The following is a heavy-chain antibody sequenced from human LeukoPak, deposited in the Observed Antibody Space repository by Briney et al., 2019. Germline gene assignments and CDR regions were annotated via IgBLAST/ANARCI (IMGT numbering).Heavy chain of an antibody. CDR1: RFSISDFA. Sequence: GGSLRLSCAAARFSISDFAVTWVRQAPGKGLEWIAGISSRGDDIYYSHSVRGRFTISRDNSKNMVFLQMTRLRPEDTAVYYCSKAYGRRLYYLDHWGQGTPVTVS. CDR2: ISSRGDDI. CDR3: SKAYGRRLYYLDH. J-gene: IGHJ4*02. D-gene: IGHD3-10*01. V-gene: IGHV3-23*01.